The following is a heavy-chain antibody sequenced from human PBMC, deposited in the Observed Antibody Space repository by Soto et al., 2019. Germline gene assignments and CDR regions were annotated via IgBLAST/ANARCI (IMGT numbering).Heavy chain of an antibody. Sequence: GGSLRLSCAASGFIFTDYAMTWVRQAPGKGLEWVSVISGSGVSIYYTDSVRGRFTISRDNSKNTLYLQMHSLRPEDTAVYFFVVRSGSSYRSGQPNWGQGIQVTVSS. CDR1: GFIFTDYA. CDR2: ISGSGVSI. CDR3: VVRSGSSYRSGQPN. V-gene: IGHV3-23*01. J-gene: IGHJ4*02. D-gene: IGHD3-3*01.